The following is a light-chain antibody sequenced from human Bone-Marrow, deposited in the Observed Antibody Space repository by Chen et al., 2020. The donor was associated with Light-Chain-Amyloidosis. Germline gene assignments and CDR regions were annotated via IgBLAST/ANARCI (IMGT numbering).Light chain of an antibody. J-gene: IGLJ3*02. CDR3: CSYAGTPWL. Sequence: QSALTQTASVFGSPGKSIPLSCTGTVKDVDRYNLFYWYQQYPGKAPKLLIYEDTKRPSGVSHRFSASKSGITASLTISGIQAEDEAVYYCCSYAGTPWLFGGGTYLTVL. CDR1: VKDVDRYNL. V-gene: IGLV2-23*01. CDR2: EDT.